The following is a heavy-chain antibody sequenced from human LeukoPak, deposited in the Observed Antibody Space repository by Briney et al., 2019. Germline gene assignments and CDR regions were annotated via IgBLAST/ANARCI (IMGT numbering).Heavy chain of an antibody. J-gene: IGHJ6*02. CDR3: AKDILGYCSSTSCYANYCYGMDV. CDR2: ISYDGSKK. V-gene: IGHV3-30*18. CDR1: GFTFSSYV. Sequence: GGALRLSCAASGFTFSSYVMHWVRQAPGKGLEWVALISYDGSKKYNADSVKGRFTISRDNAKNTLYLQMNSPRAEDTAVYYCAKDILGYCSSTSCYANYCYGMDVWGQGTTVTVSS. D-gene: IGHD2-2*01.